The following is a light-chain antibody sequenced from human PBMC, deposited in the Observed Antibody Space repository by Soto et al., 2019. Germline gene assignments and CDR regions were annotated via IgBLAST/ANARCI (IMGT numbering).Light chain of an antibody. CDR3: QQYNNLPPWT. CDR1: QSVSSN. J-gene: IGKJ1*01. CDR2: GAS. V-gene: IGKV3-15*01. Sequence: EVVMTQSQATLSVSPGERATLSCRASQSVSSNLAWYQQKPGQAPRLLIYGASNRATGIPARFSGSGSGTEFTLTISSLQAEDFSVYYCQQYNNLPPWTFGQGTKVEIK.